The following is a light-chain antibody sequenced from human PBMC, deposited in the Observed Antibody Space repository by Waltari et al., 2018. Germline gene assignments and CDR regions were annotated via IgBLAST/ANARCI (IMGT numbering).Light chain of an antibody. Sequence: QSALTQPPSASGSPGQSVTISCPGTSGDIGAYNSVSWYHQHPGRAPKLMIYEVTKRPSGVPDRFSGSRSGNTASLTVSGLQTEDEADYFCSSYADSNVLFGGGTKLTVL. CDR2: EVT. J-gene: IGLJ2*01. CDR3: SSYADSNVL. V-gene: IGLV2-8*01. CDR1: SGDIGAYNS.